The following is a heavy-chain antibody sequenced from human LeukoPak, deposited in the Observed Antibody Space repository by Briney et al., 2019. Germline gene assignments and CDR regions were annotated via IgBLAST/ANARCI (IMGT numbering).Heavy chain of an antibody. J-gene: IGHJ4*02. V-gene: IGHV3-43*02. CDR1: GFTFDDYT. CDR2: ISGDGGST. Sequence: GGSLRLSCAASGFTFDDYTMRWVRQAPGKGLEWVSLISGDGGSTYYADSAKGRFTISIDNSKNSLYLQMNSLRTEDTALYYCAKDYGAYYYDSSGPDYWGQGTLVTVSS. CDR3: AKDYGAYYYDSSGPDY. D-gene: IGHD3-22*01.